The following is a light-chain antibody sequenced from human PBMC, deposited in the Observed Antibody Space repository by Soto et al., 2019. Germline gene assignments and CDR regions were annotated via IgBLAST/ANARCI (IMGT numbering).Light chain of an antibody. CDR3: CSYAGSYTYV. J-gene: IGLJ1*01. V-gene: IGLV2-11*01. CDR1: SSDVGGYNY. Sequence: QSALTQPRSVSGSPGQSVTISCTGTSSDVGGYNYVSWYQQHPGKAPKLMIYDVSKRPSGVPDRFSGSKSGNTASLTISGLQAEDEADYHCCSYAGSYTYVFATGTQLTVL. CDR2: DVS.